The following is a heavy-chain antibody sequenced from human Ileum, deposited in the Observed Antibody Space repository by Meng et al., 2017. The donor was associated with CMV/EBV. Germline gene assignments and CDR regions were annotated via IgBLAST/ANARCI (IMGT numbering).Heavy chain of an antibody. CDR1: GFTFRSFE. CDR3: ARDGGVMVGATDFYFGMDV. J-gene: IGHJ6*01. Sequence: GESLKISCAAPGFTFRSFEMNWVRQAPGKGLEWISYISSSGDTIYYADSVKGRLTVSRDNAKKSLYLQMESLRADDTAVYYCARDGGVMVGATDFYFGMDVWGQGTTVTVSS. CDR2: ISSSGDTI. V-gene: IGHV3-48*03. D-gene: IGHD1-26*01.